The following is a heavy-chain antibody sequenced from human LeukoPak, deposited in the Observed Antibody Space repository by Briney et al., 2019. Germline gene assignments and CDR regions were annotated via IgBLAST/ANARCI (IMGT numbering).Heavy chain of an antibody. CDR3: ARELRHSSGYYYFDY. Sequence: ASVKVSCKASGYTFTSYGISWVRQAPGQGLEWMGWISAYNGNTNYAQKLQGRVTMTTDTSTSTAYMELSSLRSEDTAVYYCARELRHSSGYYYFDYWGQGTLVTVSS. J-gene: IGHJ4*02. V-gene: IGHV1-18*01. D-gene: IGHD6-19*01. CDR2: ISAYNGNT. CDR1: GYTFTSYG.